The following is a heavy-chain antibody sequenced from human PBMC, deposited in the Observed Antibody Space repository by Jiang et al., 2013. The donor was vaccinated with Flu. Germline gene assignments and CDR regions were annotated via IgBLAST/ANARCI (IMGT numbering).Heavy chain of an antibody. D-gene: IGHD5-18*01. CDR2: TIPIFGTS. J-gene: IGHJ4*02. Sequence: SGAEVKKPGSSVKVSCKASGGTLTSYGISWVRQAPGQGLEWMGGTIPIFGTSDFAQKFQGRLTITADESTSTAYMELSGLRSEDTAVYYCARGVGGYSHGYILYWGQGTLVTVSS. CDR3: ARGVGGYSHGYILY. CDR1: GGTLTSYG. V-gene: IGHV1-69*01.